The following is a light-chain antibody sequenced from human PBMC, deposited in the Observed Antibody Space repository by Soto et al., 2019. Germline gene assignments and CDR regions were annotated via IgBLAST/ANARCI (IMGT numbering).Light chain of an antibody. V-gene: IGLV2-14*01. J-gene: IGLJ3*02. Sequence: QPASVSGSPGQSITISCTGTSSDVGGYNYVSWYQQHPGKAPKLIIFEVSNRPSGVSNRFSGSKSGNTASLAISGLQAEDEADYHCSSYTTTTTLGVFGGGTKLTVL. CDR1: SSDVGGYNY. CDR2: EVS. CDR3: SSYTTTTTLGV.